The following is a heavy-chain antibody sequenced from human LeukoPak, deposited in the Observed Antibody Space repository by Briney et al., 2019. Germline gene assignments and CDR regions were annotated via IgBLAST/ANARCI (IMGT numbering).Heavy chain of an antibody. D-gene: IGHD3-3*01. CDR1: GGSISSGGYS. Sequence: SETLSLTCAVSGGSISSGGYSWSWIRQPPGKGLEWIGYIYHSGSTYYNPSLKSRVTISVDRSKNQFSLKLSSVTAADTAVYYCARASPGYYDFWSGYSYHFDYWGQGTLVTVSS. CDR3: ARASPGYYDFWSGYSYHFDY. V-gene: IGHV4-30-2*01. CDR2: IYHSGST. J-gene: IGHJ4*02.